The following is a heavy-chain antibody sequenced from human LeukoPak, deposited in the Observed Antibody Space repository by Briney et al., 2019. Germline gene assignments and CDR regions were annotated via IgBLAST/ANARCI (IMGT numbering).Heavy chain of an antibody. V-gene: IGHV4-31*03. CDR1: GGSISSGGYY. CDR3: ARVAPTGEVDY. J-gene: IGHJ4*02. Sequence: SETLSLTCTVSGGSISSGGYYWSWFRQHPGKGLEWIGYIYYSGSTYYNPSLKSRVTISVDTSKNQFSLKLSSVTAADTAVYYCARVAPTGEVDYWGQGTLVTVSS. D-gene: IGHD7-27*01. CDR2: IYYSGST.